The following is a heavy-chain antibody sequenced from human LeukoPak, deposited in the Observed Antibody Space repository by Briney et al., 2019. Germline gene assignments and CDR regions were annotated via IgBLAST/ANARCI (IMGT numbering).Heavy chain of an antibody. CDR1: GYSISSGYY. V-gene: IGHV4-38-2*02. J-gene: IGHJ4*02. Sequence: SETLSLTCTVSGYSISSGYYWGWIRQPPGKGLEWIGSIYHSGSTYYNPSLKSRVTISVDTSKNQFSLKLSSVTAADTAVYYCARLSTYYYDSSGYPSYYFDYWGQGTLVTVSS. D-gene: IGHD3-22*01. CDR2: IYHSGST. CDR3: ARLSTYYYDSSGYPSYYFDY.